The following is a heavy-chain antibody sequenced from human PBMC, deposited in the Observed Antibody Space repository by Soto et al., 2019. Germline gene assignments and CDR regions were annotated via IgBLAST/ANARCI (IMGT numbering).Heavy chain of an antibody. CDR1: GYTFIRDG. V-gene: IGHV1-18*01. CDR2: ISAYNGKT. J-gene: IGHJ6*02. D-gene: IGHD2-2*02. Sequence: GSSVKVACKASGYTFIRDGISWVRQAPGQGLEWMGWISAYNGKTNYEQKLQGRVTMTTETSTSTAYMELRSLRSDDTALYYCARDVVVVPAAIEPDYRDCAMDVWG. CDR3: ARDVVVVPAAIEPDYRDCAMDV.